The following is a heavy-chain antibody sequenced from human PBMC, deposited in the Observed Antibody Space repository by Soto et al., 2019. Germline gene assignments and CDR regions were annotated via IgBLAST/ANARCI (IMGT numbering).Heavy chain of an antibody. CDR2: INPSGGST. V-gene: IGHV1-46*01. CDR1: GYTFTSHY. CDR3: AREEVMGPAHRYGMDV. D-gene: IGHD2-2*01. Sequence: ASVKVSCKATGYTFTSHYMHWVRQAPGQGLEWMGIINPSGGSTSYAQKFQGRVTMTRDTSTSTAYMELSSLRSEDTAVYYCAREEVMGPAHRYGMDVWGQGTTVTVSS. J-gene: IGHJ6*02.